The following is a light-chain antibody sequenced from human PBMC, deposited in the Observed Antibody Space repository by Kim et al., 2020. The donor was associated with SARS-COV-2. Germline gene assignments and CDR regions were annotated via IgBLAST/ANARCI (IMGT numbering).Light chain of an antibody. J-gene: IGKJ1*01. CDR2: RAS. CDR1: QSIKSNS. Sequence: EIVLTQSPGILSLSPGERASLSCRASQSIKSNSLAWYQQRPGQAPRLLIYRASSRATGIADRFSGSGSGTDFTLTISRLESEDFAVYFCQQYGGSPRTFGQGTKVDIK. CDR3: QQYGGSPRT. V-gene: IGKV3-20*01.